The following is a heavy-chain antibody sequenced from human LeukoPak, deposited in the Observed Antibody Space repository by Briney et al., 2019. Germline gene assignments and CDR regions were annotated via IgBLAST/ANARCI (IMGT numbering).Heavy chain of an antibody. CDR3: ARDRGGDYALVY. J-gene: IGHJ4*02. CDR2: ISSSSSTT. CDR1: FTFSPYS. D-gene: IGHD4-17*01. Sequence: PGGSLRLSYGFTFSPYSMNWVRQAPGKGLEWVSYISSSSSTTHYADSVKGRFTISRDNAKNSLYLQMNSLRVEDTAMYYCARDRGGDYALVYWGQGTLVTVSS. V-gene: IGHV3-48*01.